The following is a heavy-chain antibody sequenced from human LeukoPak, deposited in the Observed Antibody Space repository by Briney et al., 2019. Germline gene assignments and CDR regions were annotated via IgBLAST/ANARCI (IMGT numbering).Heavy chain of an antibody. J-gene: IGHJ4*02. D-gene: IGHD3-10*01. Sequence: SETLSLTCTVSGGSISSSSYYWGWIRQPPGKGLEWIGSIYYSGSTYYNPSLKSRVTISVDTPKNQFSLKLSSVTAADTAVYYCARQGVRGVIGYWGQGTLVTVSS. V-gene: IGHV4-39*01. CDR3: ARQGVRGVIGY. CDR1: GGSISSSSYY. CDR2: IYYSGST.